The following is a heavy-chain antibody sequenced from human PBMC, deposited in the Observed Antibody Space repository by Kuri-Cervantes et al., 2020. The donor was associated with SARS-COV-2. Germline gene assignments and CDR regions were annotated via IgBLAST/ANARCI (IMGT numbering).Heavy chain of an antibody. CDR1: GFTFSSYW. CDR2: ISGSDGNT. V-gene: IGHV3-23*01. J-gene: IGHJ6*02. CDR3: AKDSSPLNYYYGMDV. Sequence: GESLKISCAASGFTFSSYWMSWVRQAPGKGLEWVSAISGSDGNTYYADSVKGRFTISRDNSKNTLYLQMNSMRAEDTAVYYCAKDSSPLNYYYGMDVWGQGTTVTVSS.